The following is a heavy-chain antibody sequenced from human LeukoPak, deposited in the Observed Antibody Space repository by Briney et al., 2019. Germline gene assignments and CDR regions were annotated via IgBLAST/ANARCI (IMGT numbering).Heavy chain of an antibody. CDR1: GGSISSSTYY. D-gene: IGHD3-10*01. V-gene: IGHV4-39*02. CDR3: AREAGMVRGVIHTLFDY. J-gene: IGHJ4*02. Sequence: SETLSLTCSVSGGSISSSTYYWAWVRQPPGKGLEWIASIYYSGSTYYKESLKSRVTIYADTSKNQVSLKVSSVTAADTAVYYCAREAGMVRGVIHTLFDYWGQGTLVTVSS. CDR2: IYYSGST.